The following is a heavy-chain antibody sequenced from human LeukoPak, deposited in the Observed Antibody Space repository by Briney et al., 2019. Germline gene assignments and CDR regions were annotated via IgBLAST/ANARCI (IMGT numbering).Heavy chain of an antibody. CDR3: AKDRTPTYYDFWSGYYTIDY. CDR1: GFIFSSYA. CDR2: ISGSGGST. V-gene: IGHV3-23*01. J-gene: IGHJ4*02. Sequence: GGSLRLSCAASGFIFSSYAMSWVRQGPGKGLEWVSAISGSGGSTYYADSVKGRFTISRDNSKNTLYLQMNSLRAEDTAVYYCAKDRTPTYYDFWSGYYTIDYWGQGTLVTVSS. D-gene: IGHD3-3*01.